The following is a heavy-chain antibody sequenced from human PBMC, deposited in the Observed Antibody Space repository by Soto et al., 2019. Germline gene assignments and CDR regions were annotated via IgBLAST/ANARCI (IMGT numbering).Heavy chain of an antibody. CDR1: GFTFDDYA. CDR2: ISWNSGSI. V-gene: IGHV3-9*01. CDR3: AKEEVDIVATSAIYYYMDV. J-gene: IGHJ6*03. Sequence: GGSLRLSCAASGFTFDDYAMHWVRQAPGKGLEWVSGISWNSGSIGYADSVKGRFTISRDNAKNSLYLQMNSLRAEDTALYYCAKEEVDIVATSAIYYYMDVWGKGTTVTVSS. D-gene: IGHD5-12*01.